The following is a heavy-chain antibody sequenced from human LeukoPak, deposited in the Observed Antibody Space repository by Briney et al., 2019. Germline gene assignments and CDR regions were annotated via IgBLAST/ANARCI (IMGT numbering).Heavy chain of an antibody. CDR2: INHSGST. Sequence: SETLSLTCAVYGGSFSGYYWSWIRQPPGKGLEWIGEINHSGSTNYNPSLKSRVTISVDTSQNQFSLKLSSVTAAETAVYYCARGYPYYGSGSYYYYYYMDGWGKGTTVTVSS. CDR3: ARGYPYYGSGSYYYYYYMDG. V-gene: IGHV4-34*01. CDR1: GGSFSGYY. D-gene: IGHD3-10*01. J-gene: IGHJ6*03.